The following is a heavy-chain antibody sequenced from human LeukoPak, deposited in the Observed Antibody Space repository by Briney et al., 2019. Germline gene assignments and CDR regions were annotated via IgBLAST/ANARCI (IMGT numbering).Heavy chain of an antibody. D-gene: IGHD4-17*01. CDR3: ARGIRHWFDP. CDR2: INHSGST. Sequence: KTSETLSLTCAVYGGSFSGYYWSWIRQPPGKGLEWIGEINHSGSTNYNPSLKSRVTISVDTSKNQFSLKLSSVTAADTAVYYCARGIRHWFDPWGQGTLVTVSS. V-gene: IGHV4-34*01. CDR1: GGSFSGYY. J-gene: IGHJ5*02.